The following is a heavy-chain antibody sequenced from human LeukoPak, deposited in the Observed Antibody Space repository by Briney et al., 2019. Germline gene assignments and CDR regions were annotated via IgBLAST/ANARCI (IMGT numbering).Heavy chain of an antibody. CDR1: GFTFSNYA. Sequence: SGGSLRLSCAASGFTFSNYAMNWVRQAPGKGLEWVSLISGSTGSTYYADSVKGRFSISRDNSKNTVYLQMNSLRAEDTALYYCARDLHYWVAMDVWGQGTTVTVS. D-gene: IGHD2-8*02. CDR3: ARDLHYWVAMDV. V-gene: IGHV3-23*01. CDR2: ISGSTGST. J-gene: IGHJ6*02.